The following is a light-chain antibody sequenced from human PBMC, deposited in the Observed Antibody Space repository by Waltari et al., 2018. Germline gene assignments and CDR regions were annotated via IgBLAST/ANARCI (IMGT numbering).Light chain of an antibody. Sequence: QSALTQPASVFGSLGHSVTIPCTGTAPPIGGYPYVSWYQQRPGKAPTPLIFAVSHRPSEISARFSASKSGNTASLSISGLQTEDEADYHCTSYTSKNTFIFGGGTRLTVL. V-gene: IGLV2-14*03. CDR2: AVS. CDR1: APPIGGYPY. J-gene: IGLJ2*01. CDR3: TSYTSKNTFI.